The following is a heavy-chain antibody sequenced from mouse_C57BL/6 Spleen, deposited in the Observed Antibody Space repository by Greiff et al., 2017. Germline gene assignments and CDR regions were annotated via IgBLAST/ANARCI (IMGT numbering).Heavy chain of an antibody. CDR2: IYPGDGDT. D-gene: IGHD1-1*01. CDR1: GYAFSSYW. CDR3: ARFDTTVPSG. Sequence: VQLHQSGAELVKPGASVKISCKASGYAFSSYWMNWVKQRPGKGLEWIGQIYPGDGDTNYNGKFKGKATLTADKSSSTAYMQLSSLTSEYSAVYFCARFDTTVPSGWGTGTTVTVSS. V-gene: IGHV1-80*01. J-gene: IGHJ1*03.